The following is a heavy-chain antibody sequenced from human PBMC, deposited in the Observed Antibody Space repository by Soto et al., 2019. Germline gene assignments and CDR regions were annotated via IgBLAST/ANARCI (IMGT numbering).Heavy chain of an antibody. D-gene: IGHD3-22*01. CDR1: GGSISSGGYY. V-gene: IGHV4-31*03. CDR3: ARSWDSSGYYYY. J-gene: IGHJ4*02. Sequence: LSLTCTVSGGSISSGGYYWSWIRQHPGKGLEWIGYIYYSGSTYYNPSLKSRVTISVDTSKNQFSLKLSSVTAADTAVYYCARSWDSSGYYYYWGQGTLVTVSS. CDR2: IYYSGST.